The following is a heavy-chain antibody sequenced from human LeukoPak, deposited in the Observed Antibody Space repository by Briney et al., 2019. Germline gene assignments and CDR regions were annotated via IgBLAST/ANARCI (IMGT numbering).Heavy chain of an antibody. D-gene: IGHD2-8*01. Sequence: SETLSLTCTVSGGSISSYYWSWIRQPPGKGLEWIGYIYYSGSTYYNPSLKSRVTISVDTSKNQFSLKLSSVTAADTAVYYCARLGYCTNGVCYVDYWGQGTLVTVSS. J-gene: IGHJ4*02. CDR2: IYYSGST. CDR3: ARLGYCTNGVCYVDY. V-gene: IGHV4-59*08. CDR1: GGSISSYY.